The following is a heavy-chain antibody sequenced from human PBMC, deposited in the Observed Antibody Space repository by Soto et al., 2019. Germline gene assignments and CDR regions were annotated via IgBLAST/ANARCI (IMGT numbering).Heavy chain of an antibody. D-gene: IGHD5-18*01. CDR2: ISSDGGNR. CDR1: GFTLRDYA. Sequence: GGSLRLSCAASGFTLRDYALHWVRQAPGKGLEWVTVISSDGGNRYYADSVKGRFTISRDNSKNTLYLQMSSLRVEDTAIYICAHLAGLSHTDDFWGQGTPVTVSS. V-gene: IGHV3-30-3*01. CDR3: AHLAGLSHTDDF. J-gene: IGHJ4*02.